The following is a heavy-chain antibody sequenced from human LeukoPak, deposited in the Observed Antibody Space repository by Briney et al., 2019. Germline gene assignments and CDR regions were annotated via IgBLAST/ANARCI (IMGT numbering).Heavy chain of an antibody. CDR2: ISESGST. CDR1: GEPFSGYY. Sequence: SETLSLTCGVSGEPFSGYYWSWIRQPPGKGLEWIGDISESGSTNYNPSLKSRVTISVGPSKNQFSLKLTSMTAADTAVYFCVRGRTDYYYYMDVWGKGTTVTVSS. CDR3: VRGRTDYYYYMDV. J-gene: IGHJ6*03. V-gene: IGHV4-34*01.